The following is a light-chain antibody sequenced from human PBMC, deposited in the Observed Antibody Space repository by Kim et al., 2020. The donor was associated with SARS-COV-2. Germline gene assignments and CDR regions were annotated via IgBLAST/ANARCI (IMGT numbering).Light chain of an antibody. V-gene: IGKV1-5*03. Sequence: SASVGDSLTLPCPATPRITRWFACYQQPPGTAPPLLLYMASTFQSGVPSRFRGSGSGPDFTLPISSLHPDDSATYYCQQYNNYPVTFGQGTKLEI. CDR1: PRITRW. J-gene: IGKJ2*01. CDR2: MAS. CDR3: QQYNNYPVT.